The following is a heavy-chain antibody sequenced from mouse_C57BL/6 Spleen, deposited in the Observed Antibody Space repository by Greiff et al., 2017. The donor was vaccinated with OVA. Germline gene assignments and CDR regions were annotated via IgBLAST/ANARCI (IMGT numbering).Heavy chain of an antibody. CDR2: IDPSDSYT. CDR3: ARSVYGSGNFDV. CDR1: GYTFTSYW. J-gene: IGHJ1*03. D-gene: IGHD1-1*01. V-gene: IGHV1-69*01. Sequence: QVQLQQPGAELVMPGASVKLSCKASGYTFTSYWMHWVKQRPGQGLEWIGEIDPSDSYTNYNQKFKGKSTLTVDKSSSTAYMQLSSLTSEDSAVYYCARSVYGSGNFDVWGTGTTVTVSS.